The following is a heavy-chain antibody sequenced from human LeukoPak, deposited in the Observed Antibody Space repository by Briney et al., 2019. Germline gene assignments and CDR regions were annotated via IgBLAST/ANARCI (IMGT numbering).Heavy chain of an antibody. V-gene: IGHV3-30*18. CDR3: AKELTTVTTPFDY. CDR1: GFTFSSYG. D-gene: IGHD4-17*01. CDR2: ISYDRSNK. Sequence: GSLRLSCAASGFTFSSYGMHWVRQAPGKGLEWVAVISYDRSNKYYADSVKGRFTISRDNSKNTLYLQMNSLRAEDTAVYYCAKELTTVTTPFDYWGQGTLVTVSS. J-gene: IGHJ4*02.